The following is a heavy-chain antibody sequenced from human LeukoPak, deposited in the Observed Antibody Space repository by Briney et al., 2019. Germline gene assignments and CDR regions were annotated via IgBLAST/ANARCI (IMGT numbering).Heavy chain of an antibody. Sequence: GGSLRLSCAASGFTFSSYGMHWVRQAPGKGLEWVAFIRYDGSNKYYADSVKVRFTISRDNSKNTLYLQRNSLRAEDTAVYYCAKSVVPAAIFWFDPWGQETLVTVSS. D-gene: IGHD2-2*01. CDR2: IRYDGSNK. J-gene: IGHJ5*02. V-gene: IGHV3-30*02. CDR3: AKSVVPAAIFWFDP. CDR1: GFTFSSYG.